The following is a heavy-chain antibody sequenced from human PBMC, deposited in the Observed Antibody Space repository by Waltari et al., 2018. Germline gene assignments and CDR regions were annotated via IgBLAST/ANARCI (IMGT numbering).Heavy chain of an antibody. CDR3: ARKQYYDFWSGYDYYYYGMDV. J-gene: IGHJ6*02. D-gene: IGHD3-3*01. CDR2: ISSSGSTL. CDR1: GFTFSSYE. V-gene: IGHV3-48*03. Sequence: EVQLVESGGGLVQPGGSLRLSCAASGFTFSSYEMNWVRQAPGKGVEWVSYISSSGSTLYYADSLKGRFTISRDNAKNSLYLQMNSLRAEDTAVYYCARKQYYDFWSGYDYYYYGMDVWGQGTTVTVSS.